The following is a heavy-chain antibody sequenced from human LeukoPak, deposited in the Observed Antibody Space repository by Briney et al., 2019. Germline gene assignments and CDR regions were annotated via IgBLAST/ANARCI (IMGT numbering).Heavy chain of an antibody. D-gene: IGHD4-17*01. CDR3: ARGVVDYGDYETADYYYGMDV. V-gene: IGHV3-30*14. CDR2: ISYDGSNK. J-gene: IGHJ6*02. CDR1: GFTFSRYA. Sequence: GGSLRLSCAASGFTFSRYAMHWVRQAPGKGLEWVAVISYDGSNKYYADSVKGRFTISRDNSKNTLYLQMNSLRAEDTAVYYCARGVVDYGDYETADYYYGMDVWGQGTTVTVSS.